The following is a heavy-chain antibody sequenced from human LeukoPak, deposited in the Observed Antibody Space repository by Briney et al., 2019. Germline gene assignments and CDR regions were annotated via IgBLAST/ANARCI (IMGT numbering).Heavy chain of an antibody. Sequence: SETLSLTCTVSGGSINSYYWSWIRQPPGKGLEWIGYIYYSGSTNYNPSLKSRVTISVDTSKNQFSLKLSSVTAADTAVYYCARGGYYYDSSGYYLNPFDYWGQGTLVTVSS. CDR3: ARGGYYYDSSGYYLNPFDY. CDR1: GGSINSYY. D-gene: IGHD3-22*01. V-gene: IGHV4-59*01. CDR2: IYYSGST. J-gene: IGHJ4*02.